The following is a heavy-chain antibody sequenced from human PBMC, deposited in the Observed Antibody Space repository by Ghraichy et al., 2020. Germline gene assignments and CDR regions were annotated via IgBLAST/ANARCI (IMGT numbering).Heavy chain of an antibody. CDR2: IYHSGST. CDR1: GYSISSGYY. D-gene: IGHD1-26*01. Sequence: SETLSLTCTVSGYSISSGYYWGWLRQPPGKGLEWIGSIYHSGSTYYNPSLKSRVTISEDTSKNQFSLKVSSVTAADTAVYYCARHSGSYYKEFDYWGQGTLVTVSS. CDR3: ARHSGSYYKEFDY. J-gene: IGHJ4*02. V-gene: IGHV4-38-2*02.